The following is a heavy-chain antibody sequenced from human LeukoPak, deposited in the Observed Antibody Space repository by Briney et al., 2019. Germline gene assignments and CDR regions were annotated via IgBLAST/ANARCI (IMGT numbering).Heavy chain of an antibody. CDR3: ARRESFLFDI. CDR1: GGSLGTYY. V-gene: IGHV4-59*08. CDR2: IYDSALTSYTYGGTT. J-gene: IGHJ3*02. D-gene: IGHD2/OR15-2a*01. Sequence: SETLSLTCTVSGGSLGTYYWSCIRQPPGKALEWIGYIYDSALTSYTYGGTTNYNPSLKSRVTISLDTSRNQFSLELTSVTAADTAVYYCARRESFLFDIWGQGTMVTVSS.